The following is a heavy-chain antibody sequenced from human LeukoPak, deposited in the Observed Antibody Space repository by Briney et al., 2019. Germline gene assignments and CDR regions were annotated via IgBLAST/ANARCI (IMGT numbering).Heavy chain of an antibody. J-gene: IGHJ6*03. Sequence: KSGGSLRLSCEGSGFSFRDYYMSWIHQTPGKGLEWVSYISNSGTDTNYADSVKGRFTISRDNAKNSLYLQMNSLRAEDTALYYCARHYYDSRYPTSGYYMDVWGKGTTVTVSS. CDR1: GFSFRDYY. CDR2: ISNSGTDT. V-gene: IGHV3-11*03. D-gene: IGHD3-22*01. CDR3: ARHYYDSRYPTSGYYMDV.